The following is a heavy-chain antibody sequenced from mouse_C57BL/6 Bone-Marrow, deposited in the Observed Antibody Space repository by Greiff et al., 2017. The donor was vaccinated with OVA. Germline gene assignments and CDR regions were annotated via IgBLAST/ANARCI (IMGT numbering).Heavy chain of an antibody. Sequence: VQLQQPGAELVRPGSSVKLSCKASGYTFTSYWMHWVKQRPIQGLEWIGNIDPSDSETHYNQKFKDKATLTVDKSSSTAYMQLSSLTSEDSAVYYCARKRAPYDGFAYWGQGTLVTVSA. V-gene: IGHV1-52*01. CDR2: IDPSDSET. CDR3: ARKRAPYDGFAY. CDR1: GYTFTSYW. J-gene: IGHJ3*01. D-gene: IGHD2-10*01.